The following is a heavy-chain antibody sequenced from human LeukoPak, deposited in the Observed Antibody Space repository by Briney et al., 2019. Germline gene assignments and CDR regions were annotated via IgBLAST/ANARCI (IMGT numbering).Heavy chain of an antibody. CDR1: GYTFTSYG. CDR2: ISAYNGNT. J-gene: IGHJ4*02. D-gene: IGHD3-9*01. CDR3: ARDTHTMYYDTLTGYSQEFDY. Sequence: ASVKVSCKASGYTFTSYGISWVRQAPGQGLEWMGWISAYNGNTNYAQKLQGRVTMTTDTSTSTAYMELRSLRSDDTAVYYCARDTHTMYYDTLTGYSQEFDYWGQGTLVTVSS. V-gene: IGHV1-18*01.